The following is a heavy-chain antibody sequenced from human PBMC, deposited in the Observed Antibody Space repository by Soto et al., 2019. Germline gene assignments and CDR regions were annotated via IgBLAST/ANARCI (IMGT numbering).Heavy chain of an antibody. Sequence: GGSLRLSCAASGFTFSNAWMSWVRQAPGKGLEWVGRIKSKTDGGTTNYAAPVKGRFTISRDDSKNTLYLQMNSLKIEDTAVYYCTTDTLSVDNWNDGASVPFYFDYWGQGTLVTVSS. CDR2: IKSKTDGGTT. J-gene: IGHJ4*02. V-gene: IGHV3-15*01. CDR3: TTDTLSVDNWNDGASVPFYFDY. CDR1: GFTFSNAW. D-gene: IGHD1-1*01.